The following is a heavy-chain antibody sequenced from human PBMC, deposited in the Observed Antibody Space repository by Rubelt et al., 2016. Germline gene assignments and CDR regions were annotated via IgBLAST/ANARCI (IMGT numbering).Heavy chain of an antibody. Sequence: EVQLVQSGAEVKKPGESLRISCKGSGYNFTTYWISWVRQTPGTGLEWMGRIDPSDSYINYSPSFQGPVTIPADKSISTAYRQWSSLKASDTAMYYCGRGNSWYPLWGQGTLVTVSS. CDR3: GRGNSWYPL. J-gene: IGHJ4*02. D-gene: IGHD6-13*01. CDR1: GYNFTTYW. CDR2: IDPSDSYI. V-gene: IGHV5-10-1*03.